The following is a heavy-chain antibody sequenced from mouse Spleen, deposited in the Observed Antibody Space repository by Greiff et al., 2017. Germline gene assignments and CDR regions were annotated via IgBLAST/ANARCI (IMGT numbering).Heavy chain of an antibody. D-gene: IGHD1-2*01. CDR1: GFNIKDTY. Sequence: DVQLQESGAELVKPGASVKLSCTASGFNIKDTYMHWVKQRPEQGLEWIGRIDPANGNTKYDPKFQGKATITADTSSNTAYLQLSSLTSEDTAVYYCAREADGYPYAMDYWGQGTSVTVSS. V-gene: IGHV14-3*02. J-gene: IGHJ4*01. CDR2: IDPANGNT. CDR3: AREADGYPYAMDY.